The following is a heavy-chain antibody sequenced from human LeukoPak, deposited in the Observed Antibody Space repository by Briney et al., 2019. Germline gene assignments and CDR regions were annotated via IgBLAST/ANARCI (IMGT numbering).Heavy chain of an antibody. V-gene: IGHV3-73*01. J-gene: IGHJ5*02. D-gene: IGHD1-26*01. CDR3: TRDSGTYNWLDP. CDR2: MDKKANFYAT. CDR1: GFXFSGSA. Sequence: GGSLRLSCAASGFXFSGSAIHWVRQSAGKGLEWVGHMDKKANFYATASTASVEGRFTISREDSRNTAYLQMTSLKTEDTALYYCTRDSGTYNWLDPWGPGTLVSVSS.